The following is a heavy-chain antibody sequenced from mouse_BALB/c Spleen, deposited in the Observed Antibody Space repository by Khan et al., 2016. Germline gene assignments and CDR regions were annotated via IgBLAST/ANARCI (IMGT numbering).Heavy chain of an antibody. CDR3: MRYGNYWYFDV. CDR1: GFTFSGFW. CDR2: INSDGSAI. Sequence: EVQLLETGGGLVQPGGSRGLSCEGSGFTFSGFWMSWVRQTPGKTLEWIGDINSDGSAINYAPSIKDRFTIFRDNDKSTLYLQMSNVRSEDTATYFCMRYGNYWYFDVWSAATTVTVSS. V-gene: IGHV11-2*02. J-gene: IGHJ1*01. D-gene: IGHD2-1*01.